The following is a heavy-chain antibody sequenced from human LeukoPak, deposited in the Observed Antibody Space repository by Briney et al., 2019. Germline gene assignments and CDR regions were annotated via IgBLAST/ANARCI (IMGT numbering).Heavy chain of an antibody. CDR3: ARHPFMEDSSGHLFDY. V-gene: IGHV4-39*01. Sequence: SETLSLTCTVSGGSISSSSYYWGWIRQPPGKGLEWIGIIYYSGSTYYNPSLKSRVTISVDTSKNQFSLKLSSVTAADTAVYYCARHPFMEDSSGHLFDYWGQGTLVTVSS. CDR1: GGSISSSSYY. J-gene: IGHJ4*02. D-gene: IGHD3-22*01. CDR2: IYYSGST.